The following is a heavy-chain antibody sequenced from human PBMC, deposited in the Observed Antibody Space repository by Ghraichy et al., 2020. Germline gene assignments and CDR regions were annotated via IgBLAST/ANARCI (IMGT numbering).Heavy chain of an antibody. CDR3: ARFHHSAGYYFDY. Sequence: SETLSLTCTVSGGSISSSSYYWGWIRQPPGKGLEWIGSIYYSGSTYYNPSLKSRVTISVDTSKNQFSLKLSSVTAADTAVYYCARFHHSAGYYFDYWGQGTLVTVSS. V-gene: IGHV4-39*07. CDR1: GGSISSSSYY. D-gene: IGHD1-14*01. CDR2: IYYSGST. J-gene: IGHJ4*02.